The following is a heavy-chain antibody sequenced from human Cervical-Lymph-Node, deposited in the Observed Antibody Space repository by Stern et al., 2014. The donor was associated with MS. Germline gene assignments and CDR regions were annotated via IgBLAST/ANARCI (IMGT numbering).Heavy chain of an antibody. D-gene: IGHD3-3*01. CDR1: GYTFTDYY. Sequence: QVQLVQSGAEVKEPGASVKVSCRTSGYTFTDYYIHWVRQAPGQGLEWMGQINPNSCGATSARKFQGRVTMTRDTSISTAYMEVSSLSSDDTAVYYCARGGSVTIFGVPGTGKYWGQGTLVTVSS. CDR3: ARGGSVTIFGVPGTGKY. CDR2: INPNSCGA. J-gene: IGHJ4*02. V-gene: IGHV1-2*06.